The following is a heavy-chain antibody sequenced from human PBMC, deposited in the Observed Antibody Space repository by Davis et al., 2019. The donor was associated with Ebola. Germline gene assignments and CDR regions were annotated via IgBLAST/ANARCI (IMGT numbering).Heavy chain of an antibody. CDR3: VRHGGSGWYVDYFDY. Sequence: GESLKISCAASGFTFRSYWMSWVRQAPGKGLEWVANINQDGTPIDYVDSVRGRFTVSRDNAKSSLHLQMNSLRVEDTAIYYCVRHGGSGWYVDYFDYWGQGTLVTVSS. D-gene: IGHD6-13*01. V-gene: IGHV3-7*03. CDR2: INQDGTPI. CDR1: GFTFRSYW. J-gene: IGHJ4*02.